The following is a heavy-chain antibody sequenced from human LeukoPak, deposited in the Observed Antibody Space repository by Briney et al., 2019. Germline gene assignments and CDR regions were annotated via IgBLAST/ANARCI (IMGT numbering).Heavy chain of an antibody. CDR1: GASISSYY. D-gene: IGHD3-3*01. V-gene: IGHV4-59*01. CDR2: IYYSGSA. CDR3: ASRSSIWSGYQDTLYYFDS. Sequence: SETLSLTCTVSGASISSYYWSWIRQPPGKRLEWIGHIYYSGSANYNPSLKSRVTISVDTSKNQFSLKLSSVTAADTAVYYCASRSSIWSGYQDTLYYFDSWGQGTLVTVSS. J-gene: IGHJ4*02.